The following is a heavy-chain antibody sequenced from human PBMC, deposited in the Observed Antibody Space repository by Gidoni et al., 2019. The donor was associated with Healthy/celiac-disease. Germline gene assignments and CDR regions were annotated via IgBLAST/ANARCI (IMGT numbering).Heavy chain of an antibody. Sequence: QVQLVESGGGVLHPGRSLRLSCAASGFTFSSYGMHWVRQAPGKGLEWVAVLWYDGSNKYYADAVKGRFTISRDNSKNTMYLQMNSLRAEDTAGYYCARDSAFFEDWGQGTLVTVSS. CDR3: ARDSAFFED. CDR2: LWYDGSNK. D-gene: IGHD3-10*01. V-gene: IGHV3-33*08. J-gene: IGHJ4*02. CDR1: GFTFSSYG.